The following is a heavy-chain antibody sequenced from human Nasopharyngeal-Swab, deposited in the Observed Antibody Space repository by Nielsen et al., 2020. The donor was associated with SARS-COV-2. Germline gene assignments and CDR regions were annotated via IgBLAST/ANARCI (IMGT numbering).Heavy chain of an antibody. D-gene: IGHD4-17*01. CDR3: TTYYGDSHSYFYYHAMDV. V-gene: IGHV3-15*01. J-gene: IGHJ6*02. Sequence: GGSLRLSCAASGLTFRNAWMNWVRQVPGRGLEWVGRIKSKTDGGATDYAAPVKGRFSISRDDSKSTIYVQMNSLKTEDTAVYYCTTYYGDSHSYFYYHAMDVWGQGTTVTVSS. CDR1: GLTFRNAW. CDR2: IKSKTDGGAT.